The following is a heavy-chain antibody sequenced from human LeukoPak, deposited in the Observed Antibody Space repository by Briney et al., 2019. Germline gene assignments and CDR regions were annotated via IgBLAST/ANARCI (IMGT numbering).Heavy chain of an antibody. CDR3: AKSNGYGLIDI. CDR2: INHSGST. Sequence: PSEALSLTCAVYGGSFSGYYWSWIRQPPGKGLEWIGEINHSGSTNYNPSLKSRVTISVDTSKNQFSLKLNSVTAADTAVYYCAKSNGYGLIDIWGQGTMVTVSS. J-gene: IGHJ3*02. CDR1: GGSFSGYY. V-gene: IGHV4-34*01. D-gene: IGHD3-22*01.